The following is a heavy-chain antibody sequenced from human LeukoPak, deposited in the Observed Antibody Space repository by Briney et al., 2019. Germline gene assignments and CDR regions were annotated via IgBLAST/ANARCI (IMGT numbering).Heavy chain of an antibody. Sequence: KASETLSLTCTVSGGSISISHYYWGWIRQPPGMGLEWIGSIYYSGSTYFNPSLKSRVTISADKSKNQFSLKLSSVTAADTAVYYCARHAADSSGFYNYYGMDVWGQGTTVTVSS. V-gene: IGHV4-39*01. D-gene: IGHD3-22*01. CDR3: ARHAADSSGFYNYYGMDV. CDR2: IYYSGST. J-gene: IGHJ6*02. CDR1: GGSISISHYY.